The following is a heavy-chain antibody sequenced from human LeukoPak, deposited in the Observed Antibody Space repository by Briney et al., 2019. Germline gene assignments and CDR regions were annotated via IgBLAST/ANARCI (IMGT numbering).Heavy chain of an antibody. V-gene: IGHV4-59*01. CDR3: ASKGVTTENYFDY. CDR2: IYYSGST. Sequence: PSETLSLTCTVSGGSISSYYWSSIRQPPGKGLGWIGYIYYSGSTNYNPSLKSRVTISVDTSKNQFSLKLSSVTAADTAVYYCASKGVTTENYFDYWGQGTLVTVSS. CDR1: GGSISSYY. J-gene: IGHJ4*02. D-gene: IGHD4-11*01.